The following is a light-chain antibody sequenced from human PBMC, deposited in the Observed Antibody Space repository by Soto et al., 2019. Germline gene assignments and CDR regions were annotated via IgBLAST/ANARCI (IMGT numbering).Light chain of an antibody. V-gene: IGKV1-9*01. CDR3: QQLYSFPLT. CDR2: DAS. CDR1: QDFSNF. Sequence: DIQLTQSPSFLSASIGDRVTITCRASQDFSNFLAWYQQKPGRAPKLLMYDASTLQSRVPSRFRGSGSGTEFTLTISSLQPEDFATYYCQQLYSFPLTFGGGTKVDIK. J-gene: IGKJ4*01.